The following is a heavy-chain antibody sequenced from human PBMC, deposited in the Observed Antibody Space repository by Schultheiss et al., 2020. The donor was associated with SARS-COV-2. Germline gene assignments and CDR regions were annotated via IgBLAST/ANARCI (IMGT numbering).Heavy chain of an antibody. J-gene: IGHJ3*02. CDR2: MNPNSGNT. Sequence: ASVKVSCKASGYTFTSDDINWVRQATGQGLEWMGWMNPNSGNTGYAQKFQGRVTMTRNTSTSTAYMELSSLGSEDTAVYYCARDQDSSGYYGVYAAFDIWGQGTTVTVSS. CDR1: GYTFTSDD. D-gene: IGHD3-22*01. V-gene: IGHV1-8*01. CDR3: ARDQDSSGYYGVYAAFDI.